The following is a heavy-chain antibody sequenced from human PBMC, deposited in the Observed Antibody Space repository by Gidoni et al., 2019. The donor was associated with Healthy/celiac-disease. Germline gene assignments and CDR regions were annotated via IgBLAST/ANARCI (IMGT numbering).Heavy chain of an antibody. J-gene: IGHJ4*02. CDR3: AREGCSGGSCYSGY. Sequence: EVQLVESGGGLVQPGGSLRLSCAASELPFSRYWMSWVRQAPGKGLEWVANIKQDGSEKYYVDSVKGRFTIARDNAKNSLYRKMNSRRAEDTAVYYCAREGCSGGSCYSGYWGQGTLGTVSS. D-gene: IGHD2-15*01. CDR1: ELPFSRYW. V-gene: IGHV3-7*01. CDR2: IKQDGSEK.